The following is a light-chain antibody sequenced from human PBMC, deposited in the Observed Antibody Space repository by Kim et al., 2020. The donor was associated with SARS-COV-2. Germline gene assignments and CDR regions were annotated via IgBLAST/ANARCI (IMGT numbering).Light chain of an antibody. CDR3: HVWDSKTAV. J-gene: IGLJ3*02. V-gene: IGLV3-9*01. CDR1: SIGAKS. CDR2: RYR. Sequence: SYELTQPLSESVALGQTARITCGGSSIGAKSVNWYQQKPGQAPVLVIYRYRNRPSGIPERFSSSNSGNTTTLTISRAQAGDEADYYCHVWDSKTAVFGGGTQLT.